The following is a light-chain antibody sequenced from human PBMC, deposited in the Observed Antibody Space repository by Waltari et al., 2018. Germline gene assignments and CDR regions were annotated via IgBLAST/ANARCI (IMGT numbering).Light chain of an antibody. V-gene: IGKV1-39*01. J-gene: IGKJ1*01. CDR2: AAS. Sequence: DIQMTQSPSSLSASVGDMVTITCRASQSISSYLNWYQQKPGKAPKLLIYAASSLQSGVPSRFSGSGSWTDFTLTISSLQPEDFATYYCQQSYSTPRTFGQGTKVEIK. CDR3: QQSYSTPRT. CDR1: QSISSY.